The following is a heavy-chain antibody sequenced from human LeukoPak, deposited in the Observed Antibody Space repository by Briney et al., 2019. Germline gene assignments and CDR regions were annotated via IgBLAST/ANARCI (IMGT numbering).Heavy chain of an antibody. CDR2: IYYSGST. D-gene: IGHD3-22*01. J-gene: IGHJ3*02. Sequence: PSETLSLTCTVSGGSMNNRDYYWSWIRQPPGKGLEWIGYIYYSGSTYYNPSLKSRVTISEDTPKNQFYLKLTPATAADTAVYYCAREAYYYDSSGFTAFDIWGQGTMVTVSS. V-gene: IGHV4-30-4*01. CDR3: AREAYYYDSSGFTAFDI. CDR1: GGSMNNRDYY.